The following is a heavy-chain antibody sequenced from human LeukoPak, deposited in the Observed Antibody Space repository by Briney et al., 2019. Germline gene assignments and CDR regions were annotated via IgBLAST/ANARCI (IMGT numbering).Heavy chain of an antibody. J-gene: IGHJ4*02. D-gene: IGHD1-26*01. CDR3: ASSGSYRFDY. CDR1: GFTFSSYS. V-gene: IGHV3-48*01. Sequence: GGSLRLSCAASGFTFSSYSMNWVRQAPGKGLEWVSHITASGTAMFYADSVKGRFTISRDNAKNSLYLQMNSLRGEDTAVYYCASSGSYRFDYWGQGTLVTVSS. CDR2: ITASGTAM.